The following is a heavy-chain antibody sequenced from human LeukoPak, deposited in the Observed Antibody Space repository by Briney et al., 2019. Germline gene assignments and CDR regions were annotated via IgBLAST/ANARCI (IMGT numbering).Heavy chain of an antibody. V-gene: IGHV1-2*02. D-gene: IGHD3-3*01. J-gene: IGHJ6*03. CDR2: INSNSGGT. CDR3: ARGRVSHYDFWSGYYGYYYMDV. CDR1: GYTFTGYY. Sequence: ASVKVSCKASGYTFTGYYMHWVRQAPGQGLEWMGWINSNSGGTNYAQKFQGRVTITRNTSISTAYMELSSLRSEDTAVYYCARGRVSHYDFWSGYYGYYYMDVWGKGTTVTVSS.